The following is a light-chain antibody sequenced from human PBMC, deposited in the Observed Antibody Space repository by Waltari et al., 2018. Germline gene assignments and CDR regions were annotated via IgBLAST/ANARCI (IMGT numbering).Light chain of an antibody. V-gene: IGLV2-23*01. CDR1: SSDVGSYNL. Sequence: QSALTQPASVSGSPGQSITITCTGTSSDVGSYNLLSWYQPHPGKAPKPMIYEGSKRPSGVSNRFSGSKSGNTASLTISWLQAEDEADYYCCSYAGSSTVVFGGGTKLTVL. J-gene: IGLJ2*01. CDR2: EGS. CDR3: CSYAGSSTVV.